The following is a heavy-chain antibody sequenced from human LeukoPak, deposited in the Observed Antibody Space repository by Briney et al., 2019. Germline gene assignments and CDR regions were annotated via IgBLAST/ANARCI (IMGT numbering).Heavy chain of an antibody. CDR2: IYYSGST. CDR1: GGSISSSSYY. CDR3: ARARPGVEMATIHDY. D-gene: IGHD5-24*01. J-gene: IGHJ4*02. Sequence: SETLSLTCTVSGGSISSSSYYWGWIRQPPGKGLEWIGSIYYSGSTYYNPSLKSRVTISVDTSKNQFSLKLSSVTAADTAVYYCARARPGVEMATIHDYWGQGTLVTVSS. V-gene: IGHV4-39*07.